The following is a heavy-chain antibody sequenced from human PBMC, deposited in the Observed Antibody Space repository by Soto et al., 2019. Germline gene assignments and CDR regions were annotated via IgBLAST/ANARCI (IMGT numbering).Heavy chain of an antibody. CDR2: ISNSGTII. J-gene: IGHJ3*01. D-gene: IGHD3-3*01. CDR1: GFPFISYS. CDR3: VRVFASNTFDV. Sequence: TGGSLRLSCAASGFPFISYSMSWVRQAPGKGLEWVSYISNSGTIIHDADSVKGRFTISRDNAKNSLSLQMNSLRDEDTAVYYCVRVFASNTFDVWGQGTVVTVSS. V-gene: IGHV3-48*02.